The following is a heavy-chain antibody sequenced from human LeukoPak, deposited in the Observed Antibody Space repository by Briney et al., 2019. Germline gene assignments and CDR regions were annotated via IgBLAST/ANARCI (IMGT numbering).Heavy chain of an antibody. CDR1: GGSISSSNW. CDR3: ARRAAASADAFDI. J-gene: IGHJ3*02. Sequence: SGTLSPTCAVSGGSISSSNWWSWVRQPPGKGLEWIGEIYHSGSTNYNPSLKSRVTISVDTSKNQFSLKLSSVTAADTAVYYCARRAAASADAFDIWGQGTMVTVSS. V-gene: IGHV4-4*02. CDR2: IYHSGST. D-gene: IGHD6-13*01.